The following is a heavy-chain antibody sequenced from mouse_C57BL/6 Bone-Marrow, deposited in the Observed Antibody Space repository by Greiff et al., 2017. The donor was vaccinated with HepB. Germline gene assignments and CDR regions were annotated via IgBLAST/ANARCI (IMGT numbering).Heavy chain of an antibody. D-gene: IGHD1-1*01. CDR1: GFNIKDDY. Sequence: VQLQQSGAELVRPGASVKLSCTASGFNIKDDYMHWVKQRPEQGLEWIGWIDPENGDTEYASKFQGKATITADTSSNTAYLQLSSLTSEDTAVYYCTLITTVVATYYYAMDYWGQGTSVTVSS. J-gene: IGHJ4*01. CDR3: TLITTVVATYYYAMDY. V-gene: IGHV14-4*01. CDR2: IDPENGDT.